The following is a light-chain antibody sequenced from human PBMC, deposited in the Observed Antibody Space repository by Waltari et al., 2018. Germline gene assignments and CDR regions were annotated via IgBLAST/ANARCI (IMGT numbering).Light chain of an antibody. CDR2: YKSDSDK. J-gene: IGLJ2*01. CDR3: MIFHGNAWV. Sequence: QAVLTQPSSLSASPGASASLTCPLRSGINVGAYRLYLYHQKPGSHPQYPLRYKSDSDKGLGSGVPSRFSGSKDASANAGILLISGLQSDDEADYYCMIFHGNAWVFGGGTKLTVL. V-gene: IGLV5-45*03. CDR1: SGINVGAYR.